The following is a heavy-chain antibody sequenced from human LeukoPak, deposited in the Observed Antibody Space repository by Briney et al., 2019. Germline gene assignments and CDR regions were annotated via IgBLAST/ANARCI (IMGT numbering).Heavy chain of an antibody. J-gene: IGHJ4*02. CDR1: GGSISSYY. V-gene: IGHV4-59*12. CDR3: ASDHSSGWSTFDY. D-gene: IGHD6-19*01. CDR2: IYYSGST. Sequence: PSETLSLTCTVSGGSISSYYWSWIRQPPGKGLEWIGYIYYSGSTNYNPSLKSRVTISVDTSKNQFSLKLSSVTAADTAVYYCASDHSSGWSTFDYWGQGTLVTVSS.